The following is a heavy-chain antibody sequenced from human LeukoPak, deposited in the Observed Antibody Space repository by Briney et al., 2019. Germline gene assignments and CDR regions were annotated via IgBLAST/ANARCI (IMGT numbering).Heavy chain of an antibody. CDR1: GGSFSGYY. J-gene: IGHJ4*02. CDR2: INHSGST. Sequence: ASETLSLTCAVYGGSFSGYYWSWIRQPPGKGLEWIGEINHSGSTNYNPSLKSRVTISVDTSKNQFSLKLSSVTAADTAVYYCARGVVVAASPDYFDYWGQGTLVTVSS. D-gene: IGHD2-15*01. CDR3: ARGVVVAASPDYFDY. V-gene: IGHV4-34*01.